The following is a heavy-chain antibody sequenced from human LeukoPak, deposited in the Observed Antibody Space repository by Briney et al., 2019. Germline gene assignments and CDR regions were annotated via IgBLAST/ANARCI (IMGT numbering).Heavy chain of an antibody. D-gene: IGHD2-15*01. Sequence: PGGSLRLSCTASGFTFSTYAMNWVRQAPGKGLEWVSSISSSSSYIYYADSLKGRFTISRDSAKNSLFLQMNSLRDEDTAVYYCARTSSLTPTPSFDYWGQGALVTVSS. CDR1: GFTFSTYA. CDR3: ARTSSLTPTPSFDY. J-gene: IGHJ4*02. CDR2: ISSSSSYI. V-gene: IGHV3-21*01.